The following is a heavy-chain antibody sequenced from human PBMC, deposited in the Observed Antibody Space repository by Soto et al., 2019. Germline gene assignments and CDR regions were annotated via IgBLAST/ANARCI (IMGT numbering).Heavy chain of an antibody. V-gene: IGHV3-23*01. J-gene: IGHJ4*02. CDR3: AAPYCTNGVCIPHFQYPLNY. CDR1: GFTFSSYA. Sequence: GGSLRLSCAASGFTFSSYAMSWVRQAPGKGLEWVSAISGSGGSTYYADSVKGRFTISRDNSKNTLYLQMNSLRAEDTAVYYCAAPYCTNGVCIPHFQYPLNYWGQGTLVTVSS. D-gene: IGHD2-8*01. CDR2: ISGSGGST.